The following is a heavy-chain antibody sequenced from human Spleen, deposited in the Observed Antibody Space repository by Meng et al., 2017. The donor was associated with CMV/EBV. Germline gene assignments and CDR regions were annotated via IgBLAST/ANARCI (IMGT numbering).Heavy chain of an antibody. D-gene: IGHD2-2*02. J-gene: IGHJ5*02. CDR2: IRYDGSNK. V-gene: IGHV3-30*02. CDR3: AKDRVVVVPAAIGGWFDP. CDR1: GFTFSDHY. Sequence: GGSLRLSCAASGFTFSDHYMTWIRQAPGKGLEWVAFIRYDGSNKYYADSVKGRFTISRDNSKNTLYLQMNSLRAEDTAVYYCAKDRVVVVPAAIGGWFDPWGQGTLVTVSS.